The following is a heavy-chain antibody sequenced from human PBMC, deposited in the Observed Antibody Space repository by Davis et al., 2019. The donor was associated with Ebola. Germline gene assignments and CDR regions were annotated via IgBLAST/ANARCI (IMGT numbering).Heavy chain of an antibody. V-gene: IGHV1-69*13. CDR1: GGTFNNYV. CDR3: ARVRGIGTDYYYYGMDV. CDR2: IIPIFGTA. D-gene: IGHD1-14*01. J-gene: IGHJ6*04. Sequence: SVKVSCKASGGTFNNYVISWVRQALGQGLEWMGGIIPIFGTANYAQKFQGRVTITADESTSTAYMELSSLRSEDTAVYYCARVRGIGTDYYYYGMDVWGKGTTVTVSS.